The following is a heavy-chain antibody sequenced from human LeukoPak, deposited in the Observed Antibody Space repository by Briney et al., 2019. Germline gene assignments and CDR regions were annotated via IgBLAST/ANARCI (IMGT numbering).Heavy chain of an antibody. CDR2: IYYSGST. V-gene: IGHV4-39*01. CDR1: GGSISSSSYY. CDR3: ARHQDDSSEIPPDY. D-gene: IGHD3-22*01. Sequence: PSETLSLTCTVSGGSISSSSYYWGWIRQPPGKGLEWIGSIYYSGSTYYNPSLKSRVTISVDTSKNQFSLKLSSVTAADTAVYYCARHQDDSSEIPPDYGGQGTLVTVSS. J-gene: IGHJ4*02.